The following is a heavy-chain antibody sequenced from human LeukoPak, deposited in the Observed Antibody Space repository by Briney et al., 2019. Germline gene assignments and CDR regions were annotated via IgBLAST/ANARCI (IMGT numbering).Heavy chain of an antibody. D-gene: IGHD2-2*01. Sequence: ASVKVSCKASGYTFTGYYMHWVRQAPGQGLEWMGWINPNSGGTNYAQKFQGRVTMTRDTSISTAYMELSSLRSDDTAVYYCARAPVVVVPAATYFDYWGQGTLVTVSS. V-gene: IGHV1-2*02. J-gene: IGHJ4*02. CDR2: INPNSGGT. CDR3: ARAPVVVVPAATYFDY. CDR1: GYTFTGYY.